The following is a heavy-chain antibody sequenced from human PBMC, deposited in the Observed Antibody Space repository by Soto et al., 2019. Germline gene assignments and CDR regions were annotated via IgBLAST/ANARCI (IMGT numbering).Heavy chain of an antibody. CDR1: GVSFNNNG. CDR2: VSPPFRTS. D-gene: IGHD3-10*01. CDR3: ARVLYYGSGCYSPYSMDV. Sequence: QVQLVQSGAEVKKPGSSVKVSCKTSGVSFNNNGIGWVRQAPGHGLEWMGGVSPPFRTSNYARKFQGRISITADASTGTVNMELSSLTSEATAQYYCARVLYYGSGCYSPYSMDVWGQGTTVTVSS. V-gene: IGHV1-69*01. J-gene: IGHJ6*02.